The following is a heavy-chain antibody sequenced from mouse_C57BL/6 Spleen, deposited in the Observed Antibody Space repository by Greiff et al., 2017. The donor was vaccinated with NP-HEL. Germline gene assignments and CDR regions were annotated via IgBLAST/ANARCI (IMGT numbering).Heavy chain of an antibody. CDR3: ARPHYYGAMDY. Sequence: QVQLKQSGAELVKPGASVKISCKASGYAFSSYWMNWVKQRPGKGLEWIGQIYPGDGDTNYNGKFKGKATLTADKSSSTAYMQLSSLTSEDSAVYFCARPHYYGAMDYWGQGTSVTVSS. D-gene: IGHD1-2*01. V-gene: IGHV1-80*01. CDR1: GYAFSSYW. CDR2: IYPGDGDT. J-gene: IGHJ4*01.